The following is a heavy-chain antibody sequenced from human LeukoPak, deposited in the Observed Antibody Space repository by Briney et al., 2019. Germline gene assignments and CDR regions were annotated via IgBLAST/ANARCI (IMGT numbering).Heavy chain of an antibody. CDR3: AREQPHSYFMDV. CDR1: GYTFTTYD. V-gene: IGHV1-46*01. J-gene: IGHJ6*03. CDR2: FKLDGGRI. Sequence: GASVKVSCKASGYTFTTYDINWVRQDTGQGLEWMGIFKLDGGRISYPQKFQGRVTITGDMSASTVYMELSSLTSEDTAVYYCAREQPHSYFMDVWGKGTAVTVSS. D-gene: IGHD6-13*01.